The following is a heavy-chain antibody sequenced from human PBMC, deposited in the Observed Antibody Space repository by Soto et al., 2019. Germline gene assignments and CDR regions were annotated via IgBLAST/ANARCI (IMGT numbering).Heavy chain of an antibody. CDR3: AKYPRSTATGRSFDF. Sequence: EVQLLESGGGLVQPGGSLRLSCAASGFTFSSYTMSWVRQAPGKGLEWVSGISAGGGSTYYADSVKGRFTISRDNSKNTLYLQLNGLKVEDTAVYYCAKYPRSTATGRSFDFWGQGTLVTVSS. D-gene: IGHD1-26*01. V-gene: IGHV3-23*01. CDR2: ISAGGGST. CDR1: GFTFSSYT. J-gene: IGHJ4*02.